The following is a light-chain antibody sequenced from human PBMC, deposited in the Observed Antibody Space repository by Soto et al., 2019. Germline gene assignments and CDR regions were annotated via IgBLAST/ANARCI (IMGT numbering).Light chain of an antibody. CDR3: QQYITSPLT. CDR1: QSLLKSSDNRNY. Sequence: DIVMTQSPDSLAVSLGERATINCKSSQSLLKSSDNRNYLAWYQQKPRQPPKLLINWASTRESGVPDRFSGSGSETDFTLTISSLQAEDVALYYCQQYITSPLTFGQGTKVEIK. V-gene: IGKV4-1*01. CDR2: WAS. J-gene: IGKJ1*01.